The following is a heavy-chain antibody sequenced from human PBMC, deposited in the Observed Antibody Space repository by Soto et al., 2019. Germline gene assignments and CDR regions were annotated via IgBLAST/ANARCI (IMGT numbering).Heavy chain of an antibody. Sequence: GGSLRLSCAASGFTFSSYGMHWVRQAPGKGLEWVAVIWYDGSNKYYAESVKGRFTISRGNSKNTLYLQMNSQSAEDTAVYYCARGSAVYCSGGSCYSDYYYYMDVWGKGTTVTVSS. J-gene: IGHJ6*03. D-gene: IGHD2-15*01. CDR2: IWYDGSNK. CDR3: ARGSAVYCSGGSCYSDYYYYMDV. CDR1: GFTFSSYG. V-gene: IGHV3-33*01.